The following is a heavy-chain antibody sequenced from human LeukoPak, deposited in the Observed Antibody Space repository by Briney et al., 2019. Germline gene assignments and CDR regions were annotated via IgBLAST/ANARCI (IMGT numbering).Heavy chain of an antibody. J-gene: IGHJ3*02. D-gene: IGHD3-10*01. CDR3: ARGERQYYYGSGSQLDAFDI. CDR2: IYPGDSDT. Sequence: GESLKISCKGSGYSFTSYWIGWVRQMPGKGLEWMGIIYPGDSDTRYSPSLQGQVTISADKSISTAYLQWSSLKASDTAMYYCARGERQYYYGSGSQLDAFDIWGQGTMVTVSS. V-gene: IGHV5-51*01. CDR1: GYSFTSYW.